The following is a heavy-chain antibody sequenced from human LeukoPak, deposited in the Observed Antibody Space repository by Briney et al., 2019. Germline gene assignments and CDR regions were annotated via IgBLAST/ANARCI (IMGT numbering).Heavy chain of an antibody. CDR1: GCTFSSYA. J-gene: IGHJ4*02. CDR3: AKGGRASGSYYYFDY. Sequence: GGSLRLSCAASGCTFSSYAMSWVRQAPGKGLEWVSAISGSGGSTYYADSVKGRFTISRDNSKNTLYLQMNSLRAEDTAVYYCAKGGRASGSYYYFDYWGQGTLVTVSS. D-gene: IGHD1-26*01. V-gene: IGHV3-23*01. CDR2: ISGSGGST.